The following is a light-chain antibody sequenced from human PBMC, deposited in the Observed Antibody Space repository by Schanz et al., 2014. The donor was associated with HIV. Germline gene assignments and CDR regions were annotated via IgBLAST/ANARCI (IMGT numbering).Light chain of an antibody. CDR3: SSYRRGGTVV. Sequence: QSALTQPPSASGSPGQSVTISCTGTSSTVGDYNWVSWHQQHPGRAPKVIIYEVTKRPSGVPDRFSGSKSGNTASLTVSGLQAEDEADYYCSSYRRGGTVVFGGGTKLTVL. J-gene: IGLJ2*01. V-gene: IGLV2-8*01. CDR2: EVT. CDR1: SSTVGDYNW.